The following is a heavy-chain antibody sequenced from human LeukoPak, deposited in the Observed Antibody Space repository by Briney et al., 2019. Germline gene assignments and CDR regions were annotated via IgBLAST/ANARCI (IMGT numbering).Heavy chain of an antibody. CDR2: IIPTFRTP. Sequence: GASVKVSCKASEGXFSTFSINWVRQAPGRGLQWMGGIIPTFRTPNYAQNFQGRVSITADESTRTAYMELSSLRSDDTAVYYCARASWAVAGPLDYWGQGTPVTVSS. CDR1: EGXFSTFS. J-gene: IGHJ4*02. D-gene: IGHD6-13*01. CDR3: ARASWAVAGPLDY. V-gene: IGHV1-69*13.